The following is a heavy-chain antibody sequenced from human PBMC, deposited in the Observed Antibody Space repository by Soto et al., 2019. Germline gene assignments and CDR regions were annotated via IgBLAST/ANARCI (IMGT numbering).Heavy chain of an antibody. CDR1: GFTFSSYA. Sequence: EVQLLESGGGLVQPGGSLRLSCAASGFTFSSYAMSWVRQAPGKGLEWVSAISGSGGSTYYADSVKGRFTISRDNSTNTLYLKMTSLRAEDTAVYYCAKRTVGSYFDLWGRGTLVTVSS. CDR3: AKRTVGSYFDL. V-gene: IGHV3-23*01. D-gene: IGHD4-17*01. J-gene: IGHJ2*01. CDR2: ISGSGGST.